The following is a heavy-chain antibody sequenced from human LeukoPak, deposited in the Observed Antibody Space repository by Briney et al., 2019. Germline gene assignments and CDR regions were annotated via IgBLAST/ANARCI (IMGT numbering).Heavy chain of an antibody. D-gene: IGHD6-19*01. CDR2: IWYDGSKK. CDR3: ARLGSGWSFDY. V-gene: IGHV3-33*01. Sequence: PGGSLRLSCAASGFTFSNYGMDWVRQAPGKGLEWVAVIWYDGSKKYYADSVKGRFTISRDNSKNTLYLQMNSLRAEDTALYYCARLGSGWSFDYWGQGTPVTVSS. J-gene: IGHJ4*02. CDR1: GFTFSNYG.